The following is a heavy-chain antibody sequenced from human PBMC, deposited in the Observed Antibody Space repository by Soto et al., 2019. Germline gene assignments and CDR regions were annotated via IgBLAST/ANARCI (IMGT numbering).Heavy chain of an antibody. Sequence: DVQLIESGGGFVQPGWSLRLSCAGSGFTFSEHAMHWVRQAPGKGLEWVSGIMWNSRKIGYADSVRGRFIISRDSARNSLYLQMNSLRVEDTATYYCTRDLLPGGADVWGQGTTVSVSS. J-gene: IGHJ6*02. CDR2: IMWNSRKI. CDR1: GFTFSEHA. D-gene: IGHD3-16*01. CDR3: TRDLLPGGADV. V-gene: IGHV3-9*01.